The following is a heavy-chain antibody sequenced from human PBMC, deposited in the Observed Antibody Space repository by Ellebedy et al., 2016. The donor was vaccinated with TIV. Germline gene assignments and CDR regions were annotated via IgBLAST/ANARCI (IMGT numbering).Heavy chain of an antibody. CDR1: GFIFSSYW. CDR2: IKQDGSET. V-gene: IGHV3-7*01. CDR3: VRDSSYCSSTSCFWN. J-gene: IGHJ4*02. D-gene: IGHD2-2*01. Sequence: GGSLRLXXAASGFIFSSYWMSWVRQAPGKGLEWVANIKQDGSETNYVDSVKGRFTISRDNAKNSLYLQMNSLRAEDTAVYYCVRDSSYCSSTSCFWNWGQGTLVTVSS.